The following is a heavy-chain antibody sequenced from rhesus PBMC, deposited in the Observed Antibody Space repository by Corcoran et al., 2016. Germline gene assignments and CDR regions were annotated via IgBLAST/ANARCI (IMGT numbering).Heavy chain of an antibody. CDR1: GYSISSGYY. D-gene: IGHD1-38*01. CDR2: IYGRGGSN. J-gene: IGHJ4*01. Sequence: QVQLQESGPGLVKPSETLSLTCAVSGYSISSGYYWGCIRQPPGKGLEWIGRIYGRGGSNYLNPSLKSRVTLSVDTSKNQFSLTLSSVTAADTAVYYCARVVTWNAKDWGQGVLVTVSS. V-gene: IGHV4S14*01. CDR3: ARVVTWNAKD.